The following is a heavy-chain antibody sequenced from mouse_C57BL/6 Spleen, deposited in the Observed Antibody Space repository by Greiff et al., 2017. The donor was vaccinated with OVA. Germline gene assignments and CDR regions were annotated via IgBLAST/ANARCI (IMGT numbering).Heavy chain of an antibody. CDR3: ARSLYYGYDGAWFAY. J-gene: IGHJ3*01. CDR1: GYSFTDYN. CDR2: INPNYGTT. V-gene: IGHV1-39*01. Sequence: EVKLMESGPELVKPGASVKISCKASGYSFTDYNMNWVKQINGKSLEWIGVINPNYGTTSYNQKFKGKATLTVDQSSSTAYMQLNSLTSEDSAVYYCARSLYYGYDGAWFAYWGQGTLVTVSA. D-gene: IGHD2-2*01.